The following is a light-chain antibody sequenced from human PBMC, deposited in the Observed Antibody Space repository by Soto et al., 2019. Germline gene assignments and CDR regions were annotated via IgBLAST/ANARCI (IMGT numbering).Light chain of an antibody. CDR2: GAS. CDR3: QQYSNAPQT. J-gene: IGKJ2*01. CDR1: QSVSRSY. Sequence: EIVLTQSPGTLSLSAGERATLSCRASQSVSRSYLAWYQQKPGQAPRLLIYGASSRATGIPDRFSGSGSGTSFTLTFSRLEPEDIAVYYCQQYSNAPQTFGQGTKLEIK. V-gene: IGKV3-20*01.